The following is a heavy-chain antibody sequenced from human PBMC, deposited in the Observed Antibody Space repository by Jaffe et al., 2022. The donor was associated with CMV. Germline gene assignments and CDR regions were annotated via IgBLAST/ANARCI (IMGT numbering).Heavy chain of an antibody. CDR1: GGSFSGYY. J-gene: IGHJ6*02. Sequence: QVQIQQWGAGLLKPAETLSLSCAVYGGSFSGYYWTWIRQSPGKGLEWVGEVSHSGRTKYNPSLKSRVTISLDTSKNQFSLKLRSLTAADTAVYSCARGIGGSGRDIEGRYDYYHGMDVWGQGTTVIVSS. V-gene: IGHV4-34*02. D-gene: IGHD3-10*01. CDR2: VSHSGRT. CDR3: ARGIGGSGRDIEGRYDYYHGMDV.